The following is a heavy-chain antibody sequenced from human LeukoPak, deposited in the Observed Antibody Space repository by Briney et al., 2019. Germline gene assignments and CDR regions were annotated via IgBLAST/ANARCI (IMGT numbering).Heavy chain of an antibody. V-gene: IGHV3-21*04. CDR1: GFTVSSNY. CDR2: IDSSGGYM. J-gene: IGHJ4*02. D-gene: IGHD4/OR15-4a*01. CDR3: ARRAGAYSHPYDY. Sequence: AGGSLRLSCAASGFTVSSNYMSWVRQAPGKGLEWVSSIDSSGGYMFYADSVKGRFIISRDNAKDSLYLQMNSLRAEDTAVYYCARRAGAYSHPYDYWGQGTLVTVSS.